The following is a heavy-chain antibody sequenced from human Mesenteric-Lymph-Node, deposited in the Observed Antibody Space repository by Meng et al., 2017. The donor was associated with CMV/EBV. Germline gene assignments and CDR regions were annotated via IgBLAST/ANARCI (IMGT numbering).Heavy chain of an antibody. J-gene: IGHJ6*02. CDR3: AREASGNDFNYYYGLDV. D-gene: IGHD5-12*01. V-gene: IGHV3-11*01. CDR1: FTFSDYD. Sequence: FTFSDYDMTWIRQAPGKGLEWISYISSSGDIIYYADSVKGRFTISGDHAKNSLYLQMNSLRAEDTAVYYCAREASGNDFNYYYGLDVWGQGTTVTVSS. CDR2: ISSSGDII.